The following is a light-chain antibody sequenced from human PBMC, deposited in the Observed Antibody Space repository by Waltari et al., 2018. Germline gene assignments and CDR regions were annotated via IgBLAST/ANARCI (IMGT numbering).Light chain of an antibody. V-gene: IGKV3-11*01. Sequence: EIVLTQSPVTLSLSPGERASLSCRASQSVGSYLAWYQQRPGQPPRLLIYDGSYRVTGFPDRFSGSGSGTDFTLTISRLEPEDFAVYYCQQRSAWPTFGGGTKVEFK. CDR2: DGS. J-gene: IGKJ4*01. CDR3: QQRSAWPT. CDR1: QSVGSY.